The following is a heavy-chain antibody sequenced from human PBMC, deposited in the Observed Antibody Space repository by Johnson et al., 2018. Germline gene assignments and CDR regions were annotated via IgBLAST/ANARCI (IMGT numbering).Heavy chain of an antibody. CDR3: AREGRDGYNFDY. D-gene: IGHD5-24*01. CDR2: ISGSGGST. CDR1: GFTFSSYA. Sequence: VQLQESGGGLVQPGGSLRLSCAASGFTFSSYAMSWVRQAPGKGLEWVSAISGSGGSTYYAASVKGRFTISRDNAKNSLYLQMNSLRAEDTAVYYCAREGRDGYNFDYWGQGTLVTVSS. J-gene: IGHJ4*02. V-gene: IGHV3-23*01.